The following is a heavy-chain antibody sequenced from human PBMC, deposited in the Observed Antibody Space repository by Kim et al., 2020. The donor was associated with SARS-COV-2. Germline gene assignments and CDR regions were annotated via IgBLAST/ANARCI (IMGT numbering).Heavy chain of an antibody. Sequence: SETLSLTCTVSGGSISSSSYYWGWIRQPPGKGLEWIGSIYYSGSTYYNPSLKSRVTISVDTSKNQFSLKLSSVTAAYTAVYYCATLVPGMVDNGNWGQGTLVTVSS. CDR3: ATLVPGMVDNGN. D-gene: IGHD1-26*01. V-gene: IGHV4-39*01. CDR2: IYYSGST. J-gene: IGHJ4*02. CDR1: GGSISSSSYY.